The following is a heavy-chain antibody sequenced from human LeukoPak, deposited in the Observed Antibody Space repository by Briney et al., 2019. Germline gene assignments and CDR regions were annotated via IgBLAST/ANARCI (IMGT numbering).Heavy chain of an antibody. Sequence: SETLSLTCAVYGGSFSGYYWSWIRQPPGKGLEWIGEINHSGSTNYNPSLKSRVTISVDTSKNQFSLKLSSVTAADTAVYYCARVGELGHDYWGQGTLVTVSS. CDR1: GGSFSGYY. CDR2: INHSGST. D-gene: IGHD3-16*01. CDR3: ARVGELGHDY. V-gene: IGHV4-34*01. J-gene: IGHJ4*02.